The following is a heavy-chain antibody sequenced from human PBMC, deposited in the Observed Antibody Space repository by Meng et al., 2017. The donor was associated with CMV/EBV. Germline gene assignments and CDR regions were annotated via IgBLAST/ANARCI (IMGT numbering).Heavy chain of an antibody. D-gene: IGHD6-19*01. J-gene: IGHJ4*01. Sequence: QVQLVQAGAEMKKPGASVKVSGKAFGHTITDYYIQWVRQAPGQGFQWMGWINPNDDTNYAKNFQGRVTMTRDMSINTIYMELSRLTSEDTAVYYCARSSGWSRFDYWGHGTLGTVAS. V-gene: IGHV1-2*02. CDR3: ARSSGWSRFDY. CDR2: INPNDDT. CDR1: GHTITDYY.